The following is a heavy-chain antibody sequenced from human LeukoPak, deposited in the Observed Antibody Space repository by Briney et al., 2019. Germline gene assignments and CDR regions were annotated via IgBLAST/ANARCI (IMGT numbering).Heavy chain of an antibody. V-gene: IGHV4-61*02. Sequence: SQTLSLTCTVSGGSISSGSYYWSWIRQPAGKGLEWIGRIYTSGSTNYNPSLKSRVTISVDTSKNQFSLKLSSVTAADTAVYYCARGSFGYYYDSSGYYSPPAFDYWGQGTLVTVSS. J-gene: IGHJ4*02. CDR1: GGSISSGSYY. CDR2: IYTSGST. D-gene: IGHD3-22*01. CDR3: ARGSFGYYYDSSGYYSPPAFDY.